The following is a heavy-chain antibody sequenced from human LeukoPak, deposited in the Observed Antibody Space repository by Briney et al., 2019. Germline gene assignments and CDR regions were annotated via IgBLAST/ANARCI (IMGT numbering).Heavy chain of an antibody. CDR2: AHYNGNT. CDR1: GDSISDGDYF. V-gene: IGHV4-39*01. D-gene: IGHD1-1*01. Sequence: SETLSLTCTVSGDSISDGDYFWGWIRQPPGKGLEWIGIAHYNGNTYYSPSLKSRVTSSLDTSNNQFSLKLSSVTAADTAVYYCARRRRTMIWFDPWGRGTLVTVSS. CDR3: ARRRRTMIWFDP. J-gene: IGHJ5*02.